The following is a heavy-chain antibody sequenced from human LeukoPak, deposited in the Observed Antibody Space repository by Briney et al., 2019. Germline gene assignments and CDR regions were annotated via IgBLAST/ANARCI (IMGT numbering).Heavy chain of an antibody. CDR2: INHSGST. D-gene: IGHD3-10*01. V-gene: IGHV4-34*01. CDR3: ARSIITMVRGVIITKGNWFDP. J-gene: IGHJ5*02. Sequence: PSETLSLTCAVYGGSFSGYYWSWIRQPPGKGLEWIGEINHSGSTNYNPSLKSRVAISVDTSKNQFSLKLSSVTAADTAVYYCARSIITMVRGVIITKGNWFDPWGQGTLVTVSS. CDR1: GGSFSGYY.